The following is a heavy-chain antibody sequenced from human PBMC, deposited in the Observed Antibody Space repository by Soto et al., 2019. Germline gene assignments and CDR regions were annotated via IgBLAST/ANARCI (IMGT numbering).Heavy chain of an antibody. V-gene: IGHV4-59*04. CDR3: ACIFSGGCSYGFYYYGMDV. CDR2: IYYSGSI. D-gene: IGHD5-18*01. CDR1: GGSISSYY. Sequence: SETLSLTCTVSGGSISSYYWSWIRQPPGKGLEWIGYIYYSGSIYYNPSLKSRVTISVDTSKNQFSLKLSSVTAADTAVYYCACIFSGGCSYGFYYYGMDVWGQGTTVTVSS. J-gene: IGHJ6*02.